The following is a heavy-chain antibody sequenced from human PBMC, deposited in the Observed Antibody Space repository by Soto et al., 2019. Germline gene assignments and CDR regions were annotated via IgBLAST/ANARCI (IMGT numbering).Heavy chain of an antibody. D-gene: IGHD3-10*01. V-gene: IGHV4-39*01. CDR2: VYYSGTT. J-gene: IGHJ5*02. CDR1: GGSIKIGGYY. Sequence: SETLSLTCTVSGGSIKIGGYYWGWIRQPPGKGLEWLATVYYSGTTYYNPSLRSRLTISVDTSSNQFSLNMTSVTAADTAHYYCARLAYRDFSTWGPGTLVTVS. CDR3: ARLAYRDFST.